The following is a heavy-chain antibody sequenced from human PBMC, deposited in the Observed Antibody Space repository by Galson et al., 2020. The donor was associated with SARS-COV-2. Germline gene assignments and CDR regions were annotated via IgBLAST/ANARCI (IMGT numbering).Heavy chain of an antibody. CDR1: DDSFSSRSYY. Sequence: SETLSLTCTVSDDSFSSRSYYWNWIRLTAGKGLEWIGRINTSGSTNYNPSLETRVSISVDTSKNQFSLNLNSVTATDTAVYYCARGSGDYRAMGFYYFMDVWGEGTTVTVSS. D-gene: IGHD4-17*01. CDR3: ARGSGDYRAMGFYYFMDV. J-gene: IGHJ6*03. CDR2: INTSGST. V-gene: IGHV4-61*02.